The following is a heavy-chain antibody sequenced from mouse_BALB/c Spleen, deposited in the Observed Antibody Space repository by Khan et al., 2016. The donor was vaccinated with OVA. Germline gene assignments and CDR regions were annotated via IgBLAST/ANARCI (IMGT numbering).Heavy chain of an antibody. CDR1: GYSITSGYA. CDR3: AKGNYYGHYFDY. V-gene: IGHV3-2*02. D-gene: IGHD1-1*01. J-gene: IGHJ2*01. Sequence: QLEESGPGLVKPSQSLSLTCTVTGYSITSGYAWNWIRQFPGNKLEWMGYISYSDVTNYNPSLKSRISITRDTSKNEFFLQLKSVTTEDTATYYCAKGNYYGHYFDYWGQGTTLTVSS. CDR2: ISYSDVT.